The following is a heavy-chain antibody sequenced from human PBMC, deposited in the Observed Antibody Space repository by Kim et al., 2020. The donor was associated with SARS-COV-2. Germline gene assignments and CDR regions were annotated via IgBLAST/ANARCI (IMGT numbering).Heavy chain of an antibody. V-gene: IGHV4-34*01. CDR1: GGSFSGYY. CDR3: ARGRIAAARVLRWFDP. J-gene: IGHJ5*02. D-gene: IGHD6-13*01. CDR2: INHSGST. Sequence: SETLSLTCAVYGGSFSGYYWSWIRQPPGKGLEWIGEINHSGSTNYNPSLKSRVTISVDTSKNQFSLKLSSVTAADTAVYYCARGRIAAARVLRWFDPWGQGTLVTVSS.